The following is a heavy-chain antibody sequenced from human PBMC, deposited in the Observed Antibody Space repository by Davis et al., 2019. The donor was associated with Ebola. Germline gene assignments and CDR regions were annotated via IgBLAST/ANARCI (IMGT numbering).Heavy chain of an antibody. V-gene: IGHV3-33*01. CDR2: IWYDGSNK. CDR1: GFTFSSNA. D-gene: IGHD3-10*01. J-gene: IGHJ6*04. Sequence: LMIHCAASGFTFSSNAMHWVRQAAGKALETEAVIWYDGSNKYYADSVKGRFTISRDNSKNTLYLQMNSLRAEDTAVYCCAREGLLSFGELIRRHYGMDVWGTGTTVTVSS. CDR3: AREGLLSFGELIRRHYGMDV.